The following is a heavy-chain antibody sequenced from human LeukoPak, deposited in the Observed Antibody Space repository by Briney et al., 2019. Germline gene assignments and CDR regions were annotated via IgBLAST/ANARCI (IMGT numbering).Heavy chain of an antibody. CDR1: GYTFTSYD. V-gene: IGHV1-8*01. J-gene: IGHJ4*02. CDR2: MNPNSGNT. D-gene: IGHD3-10*01. Sequence: ASVKVSCKASGYTFTSYDINWVRQATGQGLEWMGWMNPNSGNTGYAQKFQGGVTMTRITSISTAYMELSSLRSEDTAVYYCARVTMVRGVHGYYFDYWGQGTLVTVSS. CDR3: ARVTMVRGVHGYYFDY.